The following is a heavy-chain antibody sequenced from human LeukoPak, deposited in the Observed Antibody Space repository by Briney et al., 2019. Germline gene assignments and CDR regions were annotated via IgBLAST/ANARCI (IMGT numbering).Heavy chain of an antibody. CDR1: GFTFSSYN. J-gene: IGHJ4*02. Sequence: SGGSLRLSCAASGFTFSSYNMNWVRQAPGKGLEWVSYISTGSSNIYYADSVKGRFTISRDNAKNSLYLQMNSLRAEDTAVYYCARGSTVTGTTTVPSPSRWGQGTLVTVSS. CDR3: ARGSTVTGTTTVPSPSR. V-gene: IGHV3-48*01. CDR2: ISTGSSNI. D-gene: IGHD6-19*01.